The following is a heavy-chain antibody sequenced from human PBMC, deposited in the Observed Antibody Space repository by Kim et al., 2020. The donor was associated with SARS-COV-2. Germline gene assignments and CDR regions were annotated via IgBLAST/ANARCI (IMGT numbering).Heavy chain of an antibody. J-gene: IGHJ4*02. Sequence: GGSLRLSCAASGFTFRSYGMHWVRQAPGKGLEWVAVIWYDGSKKDYADSVKGRFTVTRDNSKKMLYLEVNNLRAEDTALYYCTKDNFDYWGQGTLVTVSS. CDR1: GFTFRSYG. CDR2: IWYDGSKK. CDR3: TKDNFDY. V-gene: IGHV3-33*03.